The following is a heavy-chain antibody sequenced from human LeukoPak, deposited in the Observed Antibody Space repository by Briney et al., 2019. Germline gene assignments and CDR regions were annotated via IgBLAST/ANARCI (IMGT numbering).Heavy chain of an antibody. CDR2: INPSGGST. J-gene: IGHJ5*02. CDR1: GYTFTSYY. CDR3: ARGRGSSVGDLKAWRGYNWFDP. Sequence: GASVKVSCKASGYTFTSYYMHWVRQAPGQGLEWMGIINPSGGSTSYAQKFQGRVTMTRDTSTSTVYMELSSLRSEDTAVYYCARGRGSSVGDLKAWRGYNWFDPWGQGTLVTVSS. D-gene: IGHD1-26*01. V-gene: IGHV1-46*01.